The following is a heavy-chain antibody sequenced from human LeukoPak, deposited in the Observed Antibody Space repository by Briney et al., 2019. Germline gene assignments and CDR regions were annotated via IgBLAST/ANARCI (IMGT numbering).Heavy chain of an antibody. Sequence: GASVTVSFKASGYTFITYGLMWVRQAPGQGLEWMGWINTNNGNTNYAQKFQGRVTMTTDTSTSTGYMELRSLRSDDTAVYYCARKRCTGDCYLFDPWGQGTLVTVSS. CDR1: GYTFITYG. V-gene: IGHV1-18*01. D-gene: IGHD2-21*02. J-gene: IGHJ5*02. CDR2: INTNNGNT. CDR3: ARKRCTGDCYLFDP.